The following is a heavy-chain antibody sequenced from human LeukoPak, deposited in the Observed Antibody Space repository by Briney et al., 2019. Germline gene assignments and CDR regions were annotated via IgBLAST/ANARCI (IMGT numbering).Heavy chain of an antibody. CDR1: GFTFDDYG. J-gene: IGHJ4*02. V-gene: IGHV3-23*01. Sequence: GGSLRLSCAASGFTFDDYGMTWVRQAPGKGLEWVSSISGGGGNTYYADSVKGRFTISRDNPKNKVYLQMNSLRAEDTAVYYCAKEWDYWGQGTLVTVSS. CDR3: AKEWDY. CDR2: ISGGGGNT.